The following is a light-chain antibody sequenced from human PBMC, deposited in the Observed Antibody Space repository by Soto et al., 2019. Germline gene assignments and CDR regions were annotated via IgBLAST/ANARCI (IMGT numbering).Light chain of an antibody. V-gene: IGKV3-15*01. Sequence: EVVMTQSPSTLAVSPGEGVTLSCRASQSVSSYLAWYQQKPGQAPRLLIYGAATRATGIPARLSGSGSGTEFTLTISSLQSADFAVYYCQQYNNWPPRVTFGQGTKVDIK. CDR3: QQYNNWPPRVT. CDR1: QSVSSY. J-gene: IGKJ1*01. CDR2: GAA.